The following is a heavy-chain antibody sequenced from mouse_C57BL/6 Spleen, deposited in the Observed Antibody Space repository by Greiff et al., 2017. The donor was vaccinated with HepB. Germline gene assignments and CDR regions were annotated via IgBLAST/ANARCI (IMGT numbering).Heavy chain of an antibody. J-gene: IGHJ2*01. V-gene: IGHV5-17*01. CDR1: GFTFSDYG. Sequence: EVKLMESGGGLVKPGGSLKLSCAASGFTFSDYGMHWVRQAPEKGLEWVAYISSGSSTIYYADTVKGRFTISRDNAKNTLFLQMTSLRSEDTAMYYCAKDGSRGFDYWGQGTTLTVSS. D-gene: IGHD1-1*01. CDR3: AKDGSRGFDY. CDR2: ISSGSSTI.